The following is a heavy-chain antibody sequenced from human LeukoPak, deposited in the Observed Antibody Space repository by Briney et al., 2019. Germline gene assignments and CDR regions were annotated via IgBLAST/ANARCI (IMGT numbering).Heavy chain of an antibody. CDR1: GFTLSSYR. Sequence: PGGSLRLSCAASGFTLSSYRMNWVRQAPGERLEWVSSISSSSSYIYYAESVKGRFTISRDSARNSLYLQMSSLRAEDTAVYYCARQSYGDAASPHFDYWGQGTLVTVSS. CDR2: ISSSSSYI. CDR3: ARQSYGDAASPHFDY. V-gene: IGHV3-21*01. D-gene: IGHD4-17*01. J-gene: IGHJ4*02.